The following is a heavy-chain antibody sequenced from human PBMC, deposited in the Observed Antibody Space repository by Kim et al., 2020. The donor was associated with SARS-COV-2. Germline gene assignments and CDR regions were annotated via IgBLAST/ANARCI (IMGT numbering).Heavy chain of an antibody. CDR3: AKEADTAMAKDYYYGMDV. J-gene: IGHJ6*01. Sequence: KGRFTISSDNSKNTLYLQMNSLRAEDTAVYYCAKEADTAMAKDYYYGMDVWGQGTTVTVSS. V-gene: IGHV3-23*01. D-gene: IGHD5-18*01.